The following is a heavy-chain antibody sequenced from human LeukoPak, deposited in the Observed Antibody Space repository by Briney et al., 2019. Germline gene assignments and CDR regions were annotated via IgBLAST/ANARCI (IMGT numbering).Heavy chain of an antibody. CDR1: GYTFTSYD. V-gene: IGHV1-8*03. Sequence: ASVKVSCKASGYTFTSYDINWVRQAPGQGLEWMGWMNPNSGNTVYAQKFQGRVTITRNTSKSTAYMELSSLRSEDTAVYYCARGKKDIVLMLYATTKYYYYYYMDVWGKGTTVTVSS. J-gene: IGHJ6*03. CDR2: MNPNSGNT. D-gene: IGHD2-8*01. CDR3: ARGKKDIVLMLYATTKYYYYYYMDV.